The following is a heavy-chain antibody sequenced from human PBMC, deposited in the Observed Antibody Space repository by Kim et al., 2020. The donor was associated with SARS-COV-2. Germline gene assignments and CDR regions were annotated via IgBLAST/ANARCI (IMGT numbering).Heavy chain of an antibody. J-gene: IGHJ4*02. CDR3: ARAGAYCSSTSCYLPLGPCDY. CDR2: IWYDGSNK. V-gene: IGHV3-33*01. Sequence: GGSLRLSCAASGFTFSSYGMHWVRQAPGKGLEWVAVIWYDGSNKYYADSVKGRFTISRDNSKNTLYLQMNSLRAEDTAVYYCARAGAYCSSTSCYLPLGPCDYWGQGTLVTVSS. D-gene: IGHD2-2*01. CDR1: GFTFSSYG.